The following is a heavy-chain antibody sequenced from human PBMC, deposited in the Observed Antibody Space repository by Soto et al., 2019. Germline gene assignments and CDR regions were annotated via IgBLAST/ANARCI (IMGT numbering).Heavy chain of an antibody. Sequence: GASVKVSCKASGGTLSSYAISWVRQAPGQGLEWMGGIIPIFGTANYAQKFQGRVTITADKSTSTAYMEPSSLRSEDTAVYYCARVGWLVDYYYGMDVWGQGTTVTVSS. CDR3: ARVGWLVDYYYGMDV. V-gene: IGHV1-69*06. D-gene: IGHD3-22*01. CDR1: GGTLSSYA. J-gene: IGHJ6*02. CDR2: IIPIFGTA.